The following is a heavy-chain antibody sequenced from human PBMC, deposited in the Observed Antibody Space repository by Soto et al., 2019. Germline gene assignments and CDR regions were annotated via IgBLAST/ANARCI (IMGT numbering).Heavy chain of an antibody. V-gene: IGHV3-23*01. J-gene: IGHJ4*02. CDR2: LTGSGDST. Sequence: EVQLLESGGGLVQPGGSLRLSCAASGFTFSSFAMTWVRQAPGKGLEWVSSLTGSGDSTYYADSVKGRFTISRDNSMNTLYLQMNSLRADDTALYYCAKGTAVTTGDMAYWGQGTLVTVSS. D-gene: IGHD4-17*01. CDR3: AKGTAVTTGDMAY. CDR1: GFTFSSFA.